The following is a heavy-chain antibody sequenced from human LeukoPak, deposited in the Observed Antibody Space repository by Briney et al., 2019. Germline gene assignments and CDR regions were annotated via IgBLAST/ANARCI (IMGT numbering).Heavy chain of an antibody. V-gene: IGHV3-74*01. CDR3: ATSHSGSYPH. CDR1: GFTFSSYW. CDR2: INSDGSTT. J-gene: IGHJ4*02. D-gene: IGHD1-26*01. Sequence: AGGSLRLSCAASGFTFSSYWMPWVRQAPGKGLVWVSRINSDGSTTSYADSVKGRFTISRDNAKNTLYLQMNSLRGEDTAVYYCATSHSGSYPHWGQGTLVTVSS.